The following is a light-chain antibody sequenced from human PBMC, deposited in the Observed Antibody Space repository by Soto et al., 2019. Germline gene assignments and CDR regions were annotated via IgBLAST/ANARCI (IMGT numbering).Light chain of an antibody. CDR1: QSLLYSSNNKNF. J-gene: IGKJ4*01. CDR2: WAS. V-gene: IGKV4-1*01. CDR3: QQYYGAPLT. Sequence: DIVMTQSPDSLAVSLGERATINCKSSQSLLYSSNNKNFLAWYQQKPGQPPKLLIYWASTRESGVPDRFSGSGSGTDFTLTITSLQAEEVAIYYWQQYYGAPLTFGGGTRVEI.